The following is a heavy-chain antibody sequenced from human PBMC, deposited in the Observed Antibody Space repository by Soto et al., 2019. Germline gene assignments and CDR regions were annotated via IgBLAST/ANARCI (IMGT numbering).Heavy chain of an antibody. D-gene: IGHD3-10*01. V-gene: IGHV4-61*08. CDR2: IYYSGST. CDR3: ARDHRASGTYYFNP. J-gene: IGHJ5*02. CDR1: GGSISSGGYS. Sequence: SETLSLTCAVSGGSISSGGYSWIWIRQPPGKGLEWIGYIYYSGSTYYNPSLESRVTISVDTSKNQFSLNLTSVTAVDTAVYYCARDHRASGTYYFNPWGQGTLVTVSS.